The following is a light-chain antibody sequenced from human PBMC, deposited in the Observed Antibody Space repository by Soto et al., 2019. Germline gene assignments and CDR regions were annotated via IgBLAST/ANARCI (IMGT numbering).Light chain of an antibody. J-gene: IGLJ3*02. CDR1: SSDVGGYNF. V-gene: IGLV2-11*01. CDR2: DVS. Sequence: QSALTQPRSVSGSPGHSVTISCTGTSSDVGGYNFVSWYQHHPGKAPKLMIYDVSKRPSGVLDRFSGSKSGSTASLTISGLQAEDEADYYCCSYAGSYTLVFGGGTKLTV. CDR3: CSYAGSYTLV.